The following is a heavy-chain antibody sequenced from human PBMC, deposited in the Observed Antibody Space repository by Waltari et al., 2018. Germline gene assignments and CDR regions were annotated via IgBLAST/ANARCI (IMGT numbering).Heavy chain of an antibody. CDR2: FHTRWTI. Sequence: QVQLQESGPGLVKPSQTLSLTCTVYGGSINSANYYWSWIRRPAGKGLGLTGHFHTRWTIYYNPSLKFRFTISVDTSKNQISRTLTYVTAADTAVYYCARSGNTAVASGAFEIWGQGTMVTVSS. CDR3: ARSGNTAVASGAFEI. CDR1: GGSINSANYY. V-gene: IGHV4-61*02. D-gene: IGHD5-18*01. J-gene: IGHJ3*02.